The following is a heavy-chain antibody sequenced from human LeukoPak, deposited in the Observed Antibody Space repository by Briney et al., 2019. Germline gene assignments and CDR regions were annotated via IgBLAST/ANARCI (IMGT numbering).Heavy chain of an antibody. D-gene: IGHD3-16*01. CDR3: ARDLYDYVWGSYSH. V-gene: IGHV3-48*01. Sequence: GGSLRLSCAASGFTFSSYSMNWVRQAPGKGLEWVSYISSSSSTIYYADSVKGRFTISRDNANNSLYLQMNSLRAEDTAVYYCARDLYDYVWGSYSHWGQGTLVTVSS. J-gene: IGHJ4*02. CDR1: GFTFSSYS. CDR2: ISSSSSTI.